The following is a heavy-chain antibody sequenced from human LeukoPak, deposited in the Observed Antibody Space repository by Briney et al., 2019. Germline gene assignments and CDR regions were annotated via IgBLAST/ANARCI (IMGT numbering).Heavy chain of an antibody. V-gene: IGHV4-34*01. CDR3: ARDRVGATSDDEDY. D-gene: IGHD1-26*01. CDR2: INHSGST. Sequence: SETLSLTCAVYGGSFSGYYWSWIRQPPGKGLEWIGEINHSGSTNYNPSLKSRVTIPVDTSKNQFSLKLSSVTAADTAVYYCARDRVGATSDDEDYWGQGTLVTVSS. J-gene: IGHJ4*02. CDR1: GGSFSGYY.